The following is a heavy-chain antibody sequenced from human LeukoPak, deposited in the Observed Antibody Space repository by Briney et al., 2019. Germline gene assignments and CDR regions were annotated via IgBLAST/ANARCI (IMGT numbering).Heavy chain of an antibody. CDR3: MSYAGRSDDY. Sequence: GGSLRLSCAASGFTFSRYSMNWVRQAPGKGLEWVSSISSSSSYGYYADSVKGRFTISRDNAKNSLHLQMNSLRAEDTAVYYCMSYAGRSDDYWGQGTLVTVSS. V-gene: IGHV3-21*04. J-gene: IGHJ4*02. CDR1: GFTFSRYS. D-gene: IGHD3-16*01. CDR2: ISSSSSYG.